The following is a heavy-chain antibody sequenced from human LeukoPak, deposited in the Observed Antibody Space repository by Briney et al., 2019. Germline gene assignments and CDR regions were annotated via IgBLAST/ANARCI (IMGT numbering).Heavy chain of an antibody. CDR2: IRDSGSST. D-gene: IGHD1-26*01. Sequence: GGALRLSCAASGFTFSSYAMSWVRQAPGKGLEWVSAIRDSGSSTHYADSVKGRFTTSGDNSKNTLFLQMNSLRAEDTAIYYCAKYGPQDSGSSHFDYWGQGALVTVSS. CDR1: GFTFSSYA. CDR3: AKYGPQDSGSSHFDY. V-gene: IGHV3-23*01. J-gene: IGHJ4*02.